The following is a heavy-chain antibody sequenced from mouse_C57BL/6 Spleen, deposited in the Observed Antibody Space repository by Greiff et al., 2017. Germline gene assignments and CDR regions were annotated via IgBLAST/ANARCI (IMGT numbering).Heavy chain of an antibody. CDR3: ARYGLTCAYYYAMDY. V-gene: IGHV1-80*01. J-gene: IGHJ4*01. D-gene: IGHD3-1*01. Sequence: QVQLQQSGAELVKPGASVKISCKASGYAFSSYWMNWVKQRPGKGLEWIGQIYPGDGDTNYNGKFKGKATLTADKSASTAYMQLSSLDSEDSAVYFCARYGLTCAYYYAMDYWGHGTSVTVSS. CDR2: IYPGDGDT. CDR1: GYAFSSYW.